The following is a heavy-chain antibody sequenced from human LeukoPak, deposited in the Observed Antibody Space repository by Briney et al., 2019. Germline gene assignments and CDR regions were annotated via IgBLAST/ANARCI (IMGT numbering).Heavy chain of an antibody. CDR2: ISAYNGNT. CDR3: ARVPYRSSSSGFIDY. D-gene: IGHD6-6*01. V-gene: IGHV1-18*01. CDR1: GYTFTSYG. J-gene: IGHJ4*02. Sequence: ASVKVSCKASGYTFTSYGISWVRQAPGQGLEWMGWISAYNGNTNYAQKLQGRVTMTTDTSTSTAYMELRSLRSEDTAVYYCARVPYRSSSSGFIDYWGQGTLVTVSS.